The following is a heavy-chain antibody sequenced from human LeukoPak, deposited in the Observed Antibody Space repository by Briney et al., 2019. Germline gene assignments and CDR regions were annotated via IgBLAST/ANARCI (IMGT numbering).Heavy chain of an antibody. Sequence: PSQTLSLTCAVYGGSFSAFHWNWISQSPAKGLEWLGEMKQSGTPRYNPSLQSRVTISVDKSKNQFSLNVRSVTAADTAVYYCASRPFLYGFRTYFDNWAQGTLVTVSS. D-gene: IGHD3-10*01. CDR1: GGSFSAFH. V-gene: IGHV4-34*01. J-gene: IGHJ4*02. CDR3: ASRPFLYGFRTYFDN. CDR2: MKQSGTP.